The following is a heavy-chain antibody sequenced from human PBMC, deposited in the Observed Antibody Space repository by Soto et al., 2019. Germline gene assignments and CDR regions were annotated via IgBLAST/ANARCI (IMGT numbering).Heavy chain of an antibody. CDR3: ARDYAPRAVNDSSGYYGSYFDY. D-gene: IGHD3-22*01. CDR1: GFTFSSYG. CDR2: IWYDGSNK. V-gene: IGHV3-33*01. J-gene: IGHJ4*02. Sequence: QVQLVESGGGVVQPGRSLRLSCAASGFTFSSYGMHWVRQAPGKGLEWVAVIWYDGSNKYYADSVKGRFTISRDNSKNTLYLQMNSLRAEDTAVYYCARDYAPRAVNDSSGYYGSYFDYWGQGTLVTVSS.